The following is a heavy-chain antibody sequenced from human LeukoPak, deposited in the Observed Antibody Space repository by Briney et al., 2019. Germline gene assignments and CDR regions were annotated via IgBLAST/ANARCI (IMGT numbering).Heavy chain of an antibody. J-gene: IGHJ5*02. CDR1: GGSFSGYY. D-gene: IGHD6-6*01. Sequence: SETLSLTCAVYGGSFSGYYWSWIRQPPGKGLEWIGEINHSGSTNYNPSLKSRFTISVDTSKNQFSLKLSSVTAADTAVYYCARVYRKQLVRNRNWFDPWGQGTLVTVSS. V-gene: IGHV4-34*01. CDR2: INHSGST. CDR3: ARVYRKQLVRNRNWFDP.